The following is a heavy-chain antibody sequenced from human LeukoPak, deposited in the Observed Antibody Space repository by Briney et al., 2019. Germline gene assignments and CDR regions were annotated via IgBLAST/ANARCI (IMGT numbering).Heavy chain of an antibody. CDR1: GGSVSSGSYY. J-gene: IGHJ4*02. CDR2: IYYSGST. Sequence: PSETLSLTCTVSGGSVSSGSYYWSWIRQPPGKGLEWIGNIYYSGSTYYNPSLKSRVTISVDTSKNQFSLKLSSVTAADTAVYYCASRPYYYDTSGPDYWGQGTLVTVSS. CDR3: ASRPYYYDTSGPDY. D-gene: IGHD3-22*01. V-gene: IGHV4-39*01.